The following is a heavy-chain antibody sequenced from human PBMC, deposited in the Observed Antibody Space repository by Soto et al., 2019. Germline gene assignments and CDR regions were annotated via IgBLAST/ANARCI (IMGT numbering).Heavy chain of an antibody. CDR2: INHSGST. CDR1: GGSFSGYY. D-gene: IGHD3-10*01. CDR3: ASYYGSWSYCNWFDP. V-gene: IGHV4-34*01. Sequence: QVQLQQWGAGLLKPSETLSLTCAVYGGSFSGYYWSWIRQPPGKGLEWIGEINHSGSTNYNPSLKSRVTISVDTSKNQFSLKLSSVTAADTAVYYCASYYGSWSYCNWFDPWGQGTLVTVSS. J-gene: IGHJ5*02.